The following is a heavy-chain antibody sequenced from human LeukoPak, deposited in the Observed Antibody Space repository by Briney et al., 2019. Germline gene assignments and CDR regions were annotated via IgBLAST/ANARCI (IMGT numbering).Heavy chain of an antibody. Sequence: GGSLRLSCAASGFTFSNYWMTWVRQAPGKGLEWVSAISGSGGSTYYADSVKGRFTISRDNSKNTLYLQMNSLRAEDTAVYYCATRLWDYYGSGSYPYWGQGTLVTVSS. CDR3: ATRLWDYYGSGSYPY. V-gene: IGHV3-23*01. CDR2: ISGSGGST. J-gene: IGHJ4*02. D-gene: IGHD3-10*01. CDR1: GFTFSNYW.